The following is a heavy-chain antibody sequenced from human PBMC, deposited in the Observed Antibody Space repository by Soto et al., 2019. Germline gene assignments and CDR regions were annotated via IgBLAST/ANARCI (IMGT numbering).Heavy chain of an antibody. Sequence: QVQLVQSGAEVKKPGASVKVSCKASGYTFTSYGISWVRQAPGQGLEWLGWISAYNGNTNYAQKLQGRVTMTTDTSTSTAYMELRSQRSDDTPVYYCARDRPRWFWEGSVFDPWGQGTLVTVSS. CDR2: ISAYNGNT. V-gene: IGHV1-18*01. D-gene: IGHD3-10*01. CDR3: ARDRPRWFWEGSVFDP. J-gene: IGHJ5*02. CDR1: GYTFTSYG.